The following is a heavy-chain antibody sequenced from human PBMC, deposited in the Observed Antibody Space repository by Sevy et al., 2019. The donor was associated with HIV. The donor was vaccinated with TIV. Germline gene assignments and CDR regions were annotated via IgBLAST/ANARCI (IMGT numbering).Heavy chain of an antibody. V-gene: IGHV3-53*01. CDR2: IYTGGGT. CDR1: GFIVTSHY. D-gene: IGHD3-3*01. Sequence: GGSLRLSCAASGFIVTSHYMAWVRQAPGRGLEWVSSIYTGGGTYYADSVKGRFTISRDNSKNTLYLQMNSLSAEDTAFYYCARVPRYDEPYYFVYWGQRALVTVSS. J-gene: IGHJ4*02. CDR3: ARVPRYDEPYYFVY.